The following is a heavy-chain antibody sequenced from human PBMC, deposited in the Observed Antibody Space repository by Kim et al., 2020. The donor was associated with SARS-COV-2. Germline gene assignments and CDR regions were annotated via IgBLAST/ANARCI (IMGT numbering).Heavy chain of an antibody. CDR3: ATYTAMVTGVDY. V-gene: IGHV1-69*13. CDR2: IIPIFGTA. D-gene: IGHD5-18*01. Sequence: SVKVSCKASGGTFSSYAISWVRQAPGQGLEWMGGIIPIFGTANYAQKFQGRVTNTADESTSTAYMELSSLRSEDTAVYYCATYTAMVTGVDYWGQGTLVTVSS. CDR1: GGTFSSYA. J-gene: IGHJ4*02.